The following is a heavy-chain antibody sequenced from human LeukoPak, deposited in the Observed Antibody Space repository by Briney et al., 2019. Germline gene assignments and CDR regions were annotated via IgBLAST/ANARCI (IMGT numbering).Heavy chain of an antibody. CDR1: GFTFSSYS. V-gene: IGHV3-23*01. Sequence: GGSLRLSCAASGFTFSSYSMNWVRQAPGKGLEWVSAISGSGGSTYYADSVKGRFTISRDNSKNTLYLQMNSLRAEDTAVYYCAKGSAMVRGVITTQMYYFDYWGQGTLVTVSS. CDR3: AKGSAMVRGVITTQMYYFDY. CDR2: ISGSGGST. D-gene: IGHD3-10*01. J-gene: IGHJ4*02.